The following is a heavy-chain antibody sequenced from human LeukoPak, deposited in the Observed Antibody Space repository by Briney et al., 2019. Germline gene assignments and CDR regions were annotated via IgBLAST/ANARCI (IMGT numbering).Heavy chain of an antibody. J-gene: IGHJ3*02. CDR3: ARHFTYYYDSSGYPRDAFDI. Sequence: PSETLSLTCTVSGGSMSGYYWSWIRQSPDKGLAWIGYMYYSGSTNYNPSLKSRVTISIDMSKNQFSLTLSSVTAADAALYYCARHFTYYYDSSGYPRDAFDIWGQGTMVTVSS. D-gene: IGHD3-22*01. CDR2: MYYSGST. CDR1: GGSMSGYY. V-gene: IGHV4-59*08.